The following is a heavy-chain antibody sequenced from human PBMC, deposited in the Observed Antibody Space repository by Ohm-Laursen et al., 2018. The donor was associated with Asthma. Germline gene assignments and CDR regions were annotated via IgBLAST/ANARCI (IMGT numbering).Heavy chain of an antibody. V-gene: IGHV1-69*01. J-gene: IGHJ6*02. CDR2: IIPIFGTA. CDR1: GGTFSSYA. CDR3: ARDQDYYDSPLDWYYGMDV. D-gene: IGHD3-22*01. Sequence: GSSVKASCKASGGTFSSYAISWVRQAPGQGLEWMGGIIPIFGTANYAQKFQGRVTITADESTSTAYMELSSLRSEDTAVYYCARDQDYYDSPLDWYYGMDVWGQGTTVTVSS.